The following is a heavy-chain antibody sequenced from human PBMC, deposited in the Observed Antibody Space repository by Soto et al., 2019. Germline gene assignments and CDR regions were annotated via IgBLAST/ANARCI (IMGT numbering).Heavy chain of an antibody. CDR2: IYFSGST. V-gene: IGHV4-30-4*01. Sequence: SETLSLTCTVSGGSISSGDYYWSWIRQPPGKGLEWIGYIYFSGSTYYNPSLKGRITMSVDTSKYQFSLKMSSLTAADTAVYYCVSYCSGSSCNWFDPWGQGTLVTVS. CDR1: GGSISSGDYY. J-gene: IGHJ5*02. CDR3: VSYCSGSSCNWFDP. D-gene: IGHD2-15*01.